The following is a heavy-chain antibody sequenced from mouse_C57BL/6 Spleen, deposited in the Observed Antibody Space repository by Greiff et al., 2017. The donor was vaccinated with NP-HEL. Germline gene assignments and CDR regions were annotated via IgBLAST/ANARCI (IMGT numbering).Heavy chain of an antibody. J-gene: IGHJ2*01. CDR1: GFTFSDYG. V-gene: IGHV5-17*01. CDR3: ARASYGSSYYFDY. D-gene: IGHD1-1*01. CDR2: ISSGSSTI. Sequence: EVHLVESGGGLVKPGGSLKLSCAASGFTFSDYGMHWVRQAPEKGLEWVAYISSGSSTIYYADTVKGRFTISRDNAKNTLFLQMTSLRSEDTAMYYGARASYGSSYYFDYWGQGTTLTVSS.